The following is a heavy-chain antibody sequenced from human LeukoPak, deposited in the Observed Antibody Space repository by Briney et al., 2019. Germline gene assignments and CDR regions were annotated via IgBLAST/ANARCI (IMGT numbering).Heavy chain of an antibody. CDR3: SSRRFGDFVAGYY. Sequence: GRPLRLSCTASGITFDDYSVSWVRQAPGKGLEWVGFIRPTSHGSTTDFAASVKGRFSISKDDSKTVAYLQMNSLETEDTAVYYCSSRRFGDFVAGYYRGQGTLVTVSS. J-gene: IGHJ4*02. V-gene: IGHV3-49*04. D-gene: IGHD3-10*01. CDR1: GITFDDYS. CDR2: IRPTSHGSTT.